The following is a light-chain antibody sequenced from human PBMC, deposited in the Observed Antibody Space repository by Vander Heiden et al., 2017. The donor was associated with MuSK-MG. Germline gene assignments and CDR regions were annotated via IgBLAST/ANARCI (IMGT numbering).Light chain of an antibody. V-gene: IGKV2-28*01. CDR3: MQALQTPIT. CDR1: QSLLHSNGYNY. Sequence: DIVMTQSPLSLPVTPGEPASISCRSSQSLLHSNGYNYLDWYLQKPGQSPQLLIYLGSNRASGVPDRFSGSGSGTDFTLKISRVEAEDVGVYYCMQALQTPITCGQGTRLEIK. J-gene: IGKJ5*01. CDR2: LGS.